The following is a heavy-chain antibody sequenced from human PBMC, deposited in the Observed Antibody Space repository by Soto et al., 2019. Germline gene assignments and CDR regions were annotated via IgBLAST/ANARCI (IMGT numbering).Heavy chain of an antibody. J-gene: IGHJ3*02. V-gene: IGHV2-5*01. D-gene: IGHD5-12*01. Sequence: QITLKESGPTLVKPTQTLTLTCTFSGFSLSTSGVGVGWIRQPPGKALEWLALIYWYDDSRYSPSLKRRLTTTKDPAKNQVVLTMTNMDPVDTATYYCAHKSLDGYHYGRRGAFDIWRQGTMVTVSS. CDR3: AHKSLDGYHYGRRGAFDI. CDR1: GFSLSTSGVG. CDR2: IYWYDDS.